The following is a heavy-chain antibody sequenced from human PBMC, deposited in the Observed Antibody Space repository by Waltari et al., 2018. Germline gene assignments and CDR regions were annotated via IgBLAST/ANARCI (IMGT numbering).Heavy chain of an antibody. CDR2: IYHSGST. CDR3: ARADYGGNSGWFDP. Sequence: QVQLQESGPGLVKPSETLSLTCTVSGYSISSGYYWGWIRQPPGKGLEWIGSIYHSGSTYYNPSLKSRVTISVDTSKNQFSLKLSSVTAADTAVYYCARADYGGNSGWFDPWGQGTLVTVSS. D-gene: IGHD4-17*01. V-gene: IGHV4-38-2*02. J-gene: IGHJ5*02. CDR1: GYSISSGYY.